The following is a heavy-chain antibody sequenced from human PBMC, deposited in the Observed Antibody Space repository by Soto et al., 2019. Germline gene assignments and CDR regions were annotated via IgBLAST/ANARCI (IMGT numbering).Heavy chain of an antibody. J-gene: IGHJ6*02. V-gene: IGHV3-53*01. Sequence: GGSLRLSCAASGFTVSSNYMSWVRQAPGKGLEWVSVIYSGGSTYYADSVKGRFTISRDNSKNALYLQMNSLRAEDTAVYYCARSGGTTSLDYYGMDVWGQGTTVTVSS. CDR3: ARSGGTTSLDYYGMDV. CDR2: IYSGGST. CDR1: GFTVSSNY. D-gene: IGHD1-7*01.